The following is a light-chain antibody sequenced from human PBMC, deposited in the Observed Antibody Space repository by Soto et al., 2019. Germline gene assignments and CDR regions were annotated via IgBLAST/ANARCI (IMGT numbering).Light chain of an antibody. CDR1: QSISSW. CDR2: KAS. J-gene: IGKJ4*01. CDR3: QQYNRYPLT. V-gene: IGKV1-5*03. Sequence: DIQMTQSPSTLSASVGDRVTITCRASQSISSWLAWYQQKPGKAPKLLIYKASSLESGVPSRFSGSGSGTEFTLSSSSLQPDDFATYYCQQYNRYPLTFGGGTKVQIK.